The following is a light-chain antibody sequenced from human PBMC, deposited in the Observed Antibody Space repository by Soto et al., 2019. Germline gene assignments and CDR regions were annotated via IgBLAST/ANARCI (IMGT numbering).Light chain of an antibody. CDR1: QDIVNS. CDR2: AAS. Sequence: DIRMTQSPSSLSAFIGDRVTITCQASQDIVNSLNWYQQKPGKAPKLLIYAASSLETGVPSKFSGSGSGTDXXXXXXXXQPEDVATYYCQHYDSLPPTFGPGTKVDIK. V-gene: IGKV1-33*01. J-gene: IGKJ3*01. CDR3: QHYDSLPPT.